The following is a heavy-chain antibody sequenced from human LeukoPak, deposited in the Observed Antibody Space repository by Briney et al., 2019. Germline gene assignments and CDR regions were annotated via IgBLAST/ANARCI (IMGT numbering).Heavy chain of an antibody. V-gene: IGHV1-2*02. D-gene: IGHD1-26*01. J-gene: IGHJ4*02. CDR3: ARVGRVVGATTAYYFDY. Sequence: ASVKVSCKASGYTFTGYYMHWVRQAPGQGLEWMGWINPNSGGTNYAQKFQGRVTMTRDTSISTAYMELSRLRSDDTAVYYCARVGRVVGATTAYYFDYWGQGTLVTVSS. CDR2: INPNSGGT. CDR1: GYTFTGYY.